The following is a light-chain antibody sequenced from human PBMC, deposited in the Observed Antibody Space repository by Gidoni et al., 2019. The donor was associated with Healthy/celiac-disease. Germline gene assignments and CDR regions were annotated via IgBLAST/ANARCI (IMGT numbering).Light chain of an antibody. Sequence: QSVLTQPPSASGTPGQRVTISCSGSSSNIGSNYVYWYQQLPATAPQLLIYSNNQRPSGVPDRFSGSKSGTSASLAISGLRSEDEADYYCAAWDDSLSGWVFGGGTKLTVL. CDR1: SSNIGSNY. V-gene: IGLV1-47*02. J-gene: IGLJ3*02. CDR2: SNN. CDR3: AAWDDSLSGWV.